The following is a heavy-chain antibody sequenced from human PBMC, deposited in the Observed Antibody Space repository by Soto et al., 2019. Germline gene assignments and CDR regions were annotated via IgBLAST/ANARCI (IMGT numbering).Heavy chain of an antibody. D-gene: IGHD6-19*01. CDR1: GDSVSSNNAA. CDR3: PNVRYSSGGSSSHGMDV. J-gene: IGHJ6*02. CDR2: TYYRSKWYN. V-gene: IGHV6-1*01. Sequence: SQTLSLTCAISGDSVSSNNAAWNWIRQSPSRGLEWLGRTYYRSKWYNDYAVSVKSRITINPDTSANQFSLQLNSVTPDDTAVYPCPNVRYSSGGSSSHGMDVWSHGTTV.